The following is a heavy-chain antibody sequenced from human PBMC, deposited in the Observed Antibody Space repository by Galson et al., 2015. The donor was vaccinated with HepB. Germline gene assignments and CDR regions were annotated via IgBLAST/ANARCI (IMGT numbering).Heavy chain of an antibody. CDR1: GGSISSSSFY. D-gene: IGHD5-12*01. CDR3: ARPGPAYSAYDS. CDR2: IYYSGST. J-gene: IGHJ3*01. Sequence: SETLSLTCSVSGGSISSSSFYWGWIRQPPGNGLEWIGSIYYSGSTFYNPSLKSRVTLSVDTSKNQFSLKVNSVTAADTAVYYCARPGPAYSAYDSWGQGTMVTVSS. V-gene: IGHV4-39*01.